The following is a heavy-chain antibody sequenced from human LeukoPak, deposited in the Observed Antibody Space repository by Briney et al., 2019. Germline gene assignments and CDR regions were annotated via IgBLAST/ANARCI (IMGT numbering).Heavy chain of an antibody. Sequence: SETLSLTCAVYGGSFSGYYWGWIRQPPGKGLEWIGEINHSGSTNYNPSLKSRVTISVDTSKNQFSLKLSSVTAANTAVYYCASHSSIAARRHFDYWGQGTLVTVSS. D-gene: IGHD6-6*01. CDR1: GGSFSGYY. CDR2: INHSGST. CDR3: ASHSSIAARRHFDY. J-gene: IGHJ4*02. V-gene: IGHV4-34*01.